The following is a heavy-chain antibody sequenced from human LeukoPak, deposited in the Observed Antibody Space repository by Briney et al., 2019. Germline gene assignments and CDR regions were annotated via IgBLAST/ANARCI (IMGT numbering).Heavy chain of an antibody. J-gene: IGHJ6*02. CDR3: AKEMVRGVIITSAYYYYGMDV. CDR2: ISYDGSNK. CDR1: GFTFSSYG. D-gene: IGHD3-10*01. Sequence: GGSLRLSCAASGFTFSSYGMHWVRQAPGKGLEWVAVISYDGSNKYYADSVKGRFTISRDNSKNTLYLQMNSPRAEDTAVYYCAKEMVRGVIITSAYYYYGMDVWGQGTTVTVSS. V-gene: IGHV3-30*18.